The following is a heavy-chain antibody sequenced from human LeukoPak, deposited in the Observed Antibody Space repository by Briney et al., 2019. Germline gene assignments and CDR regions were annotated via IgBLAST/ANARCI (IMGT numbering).Heavy chain of an antibody. CDR2: INHSGST. D-gene: IGHD3-10*01. CDR1: GGSFSGYY. CDR3: ARVVTMVRGVIFWFDP. V-gene: IGHV4-34*01. Sequence: SETLSLTCAVYGGSFSGYYWSWIRQPPGKGLEWIGEINHSGSTNYNPSLKSRVTISVDTSKNQFSLKLSSVTAADTAVYYCARVVTMVRGVIFWFDPWGQGTLVTVSS. J-gene: IGHJ5*02.